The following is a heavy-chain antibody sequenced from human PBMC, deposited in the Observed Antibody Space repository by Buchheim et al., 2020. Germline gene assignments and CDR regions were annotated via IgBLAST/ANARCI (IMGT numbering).Heavy chain of an antibody. J-gene: IGHJ4*02. V-gene: IGHV4-30-4*01. D-gene: IGHD6-13*01. CDR1: GDSISSGDYA. CDR2: IYYNGNT. CDR3: ARGMAHFLAEAGYY. Sequence: QVQLQESGPGLVKPSQTLSLSCTVSGDSISSGDYAWSWIRQPPGKGLEWIGYIYYNGNTYYNPSLKSRVSMSVDTSENQFSLKLSSVTAADTAVYYCARGMAHFLAEAGYYWGQGTL.